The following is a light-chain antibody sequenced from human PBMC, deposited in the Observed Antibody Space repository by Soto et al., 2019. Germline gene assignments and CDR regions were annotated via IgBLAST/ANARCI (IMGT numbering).Light chain of an antibody. CDR3: QKYNSAPLT. J-gene: IGKJ4*01. CDR2: AAS. Sequence: DIQMTQSPSSLSASVGDSVTITCRASQGISHYLAWYQQKPGKVPKLLIYAASTLQSGVPSRSSGSGSGTDFTLTISSLQPEDVATYYCQKYNSAPLTFGGGTKVEIK. CDR1: QGISHY. V-gene: IGKV1-27*01.